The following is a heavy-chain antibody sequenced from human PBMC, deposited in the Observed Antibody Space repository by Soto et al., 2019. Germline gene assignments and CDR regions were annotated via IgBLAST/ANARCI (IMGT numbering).Heavy chain of an antibody. Sequence: QVQLQESGPGLVKPSQTLSLTCSVSSGSMNSGGYYWSWIRQHPGKGLEWIGYIYSNGDTYYNTSLKSRVSISVDTFKTQFSLNLTSVTAADTAIYYCARRGGSSSAYYYYAFDVWGPGTTVTVSS. V-gene: IGHV4-31*03. D-gene: IGHD6-6*01. J-gene: IGHJ6*02. CDR3: ARRGGSSSAYYYYAFDV. CDR2: IYSNGDT. CDR1: SGSMNSGGYY.